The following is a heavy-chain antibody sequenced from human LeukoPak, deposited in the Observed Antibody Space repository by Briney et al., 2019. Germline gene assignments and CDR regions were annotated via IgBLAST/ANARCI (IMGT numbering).Heavy chain of an antibody. CDR1: GFTFDDYA. CDR3: AKALSGAVIMGSAFDI. V-gene: IGHV3-9*01. J-gene: IGHJ3*02. CDR2: ISWNSVSI. Sequence: GGSLRLSCAASGFTFDDYAMHWVRQAPGKGLEWVSGISWNSVSIGYADSVKGRFTISRDNAKNSLYLQMNSLRAEDTALYYCAKALSGAVIMGSAFDIWGQGTMVTVSS. D-gene: IGHD3-3*01.